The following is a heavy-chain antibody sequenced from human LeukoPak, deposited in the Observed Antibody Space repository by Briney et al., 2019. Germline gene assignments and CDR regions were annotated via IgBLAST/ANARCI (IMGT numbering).Heavy chain of an antibody. CDR3: ARESGVDIVATIKYYYYGMDV. V-gene: IGHV6-1*01. CDR2: TYYRSKWYN. D-gene: IGHD5-12*01. CDR1: GDSVSSNSAA. Sequence: SQTLSLTCAISGDSVSSNSAAWNWIRQSPSRGLEWLGRTYYRSKWYNDYAVSVKSRITINPDTSKNQFSLQLNSVTPEDTAVYYCARESGVDIVATIKYYYYGMDVWGQGTTVTVSS. J-gene: IGHJ6*02.